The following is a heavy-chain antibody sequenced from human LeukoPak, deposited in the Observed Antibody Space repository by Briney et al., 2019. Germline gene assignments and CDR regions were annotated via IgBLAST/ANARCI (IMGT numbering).Heavy chain of an antibody. V-gene: IGHV3-21*01. D-gene: IGHD2-15*01. CDR1: GFSLTSYI. CDR3: ARDMVD. CDR2: IVPTGGST. J-gene: IGHJ4*02. Sequence: GGSLRLSCTVSGFSLTSYIMNWVRQAPGKGLQWVSSIVPTGGSTYYADSLKGRFTMSRDNAKKTLYLQMNSLRAEDTAVYYCARDMVDWGQGTLVTVSS.